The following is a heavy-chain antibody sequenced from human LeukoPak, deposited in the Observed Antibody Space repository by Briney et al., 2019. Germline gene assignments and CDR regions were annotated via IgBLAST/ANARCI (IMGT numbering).Heavy chain of an antibody. V-gene: IGHV4-34*01. CDR1: GGSFSGYY. CDR3: ARGRGSGSYNLRSPYYYYYMDV. D-gene: IGHD3-10*01. J-gene: IGHJ6*03. CDR2: INHSGST. Sequence: SETLSLTCAVYGGSFSGYYWSWIRQPPGKGLEWIGEINHSGSTNYNPSLKSRVTISVDTSKNQFSLKLSSVTAADTAVYYCARGRGSGSYNLRSPYYYYYMDVWDKGTTVTVSS.